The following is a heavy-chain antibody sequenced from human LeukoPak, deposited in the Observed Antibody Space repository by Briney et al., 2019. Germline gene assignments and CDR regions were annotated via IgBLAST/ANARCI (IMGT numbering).Heavy chain of an antibody. CDR2: IKQDGSEK. CDR1: GFTLSSYW. D-gene: IGHD3-10*01. Sequence: GGSLRLSCAASGFTLSSYWMSWVRQAPGKGLEWVANIKQDGSEKYYVDSVKGRFTISRDNAKNSLYLQMNSLRAEDTAVYYCARAPKLLLWFGEPLDYWGQGTLVTVSS. J-gene: IGHJ4*02. V-gene: IGHV3-7*03. CDR3: ARAPKLLLWFGEPLDY.